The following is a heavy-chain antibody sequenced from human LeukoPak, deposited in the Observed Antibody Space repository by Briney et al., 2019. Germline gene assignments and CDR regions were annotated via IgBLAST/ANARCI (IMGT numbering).Heavy chain of an antibody. V-gene: IGHV1-18*04. CDR2: ISAYNGNT. Sequence: GASVKVSCKASGYTFTSYYMHWVRQAPGQGIEWMGWISAYNGNTNYAQKLQGRVTMTTDTSTSTAYMELRSLRSDDTAVYYCASTAAAGTGGFDYWGQGTLVTVSS. CDR3: ASTAAAGTGGFDY. J-gene: IGHJ4*02. CDR1: GYTFTSYY. D-gene: IGHD6-13*01.